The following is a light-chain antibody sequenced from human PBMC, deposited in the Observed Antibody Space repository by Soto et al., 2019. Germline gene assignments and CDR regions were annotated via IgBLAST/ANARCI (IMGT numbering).Light chain of an antibody. Sequence: SYELSQPSSRSVSPGQTARTTCSGDVLAKKYARWFQQKPRQAPVLVIYTDTERPSGIPERFSGSSSGTTVTLTISGAQVEDEADYYCYSAADNSWVFGGGTKLTVL. V-gene: IGLV3-27*01. CDR1: VLAKKY. J-gene: IGLJ3*02. CDR2: TDT. CDR3: YSAADNSWV.